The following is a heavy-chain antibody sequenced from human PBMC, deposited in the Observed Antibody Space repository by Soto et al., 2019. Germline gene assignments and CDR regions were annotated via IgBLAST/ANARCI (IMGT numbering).Heavy chain of an antibody. CDR3: AREGDIVVVPAGGNWFDP. V-gene: IGHV3-21*01. CDR2: ISSSSSYI. D-gene: IGHD2-2*01. J-gene: IGHJ5*02. CDR1: GFTFSSYS. Sequence: GGSLRLSCAASGFTFSSYSMNWVRQAPGKGLEWVSSISSSSSYIYYADSVKGRFTISRDNAKNSLYLQMNSLRAEDTAVYYCAREGDIVVVPAGGNWFDPWGQGTLVTVSS.